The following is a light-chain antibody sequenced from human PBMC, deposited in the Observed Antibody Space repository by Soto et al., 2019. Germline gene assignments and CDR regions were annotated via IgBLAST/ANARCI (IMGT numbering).Light chain of an antibody. J-gene: IGKJ2*01. CDR3: QQSFANPRT. V-gene: IGKV1-39*01. Sequence: DIQVTQSPSSLSASVGDRVTITCRASRTIWEYLNWYQQKPGKAPKLLIYSASTLQGGVPSRFSGSGSGTDFTLTISSLQPEDSATYYCQQSFANPRTFGQGTRLEIK. CDR1: RTIWEY. CDR2: SAS.